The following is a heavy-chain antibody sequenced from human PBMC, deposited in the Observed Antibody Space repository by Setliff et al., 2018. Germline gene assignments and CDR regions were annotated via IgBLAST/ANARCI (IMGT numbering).Heavy chain of an antibody. D-gene: IGHD3-22*01. J-gene: IGHJ4*02. CDR3: ARSDWDSSGYYYFDY. Sequence: PSETLSLTCAVYGDSFSDYYWSWIRQPPGQGLEWIEEINHSGHTNYSPSLRSRVTMSVDTSKKQLSLKLSSVTAADTAVYFCARSDWDSSGYYYFDYWGQGTLVTVSS. CDR1: GDSFSDYY. V-gene: IGHV4-34*01. CDR2: INHSGHT.